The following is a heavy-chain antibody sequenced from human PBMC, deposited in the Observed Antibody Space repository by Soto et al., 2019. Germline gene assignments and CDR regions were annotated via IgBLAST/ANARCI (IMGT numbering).Heavy chain of an antibody. CDR1: GGSISSYY. CDR3: ARDGGWYRSDYYGMAV. J-gene: IGHJ6*02. D-gene: IGHD6-19*01. CDR2: IDTSGST. Sequence: KPSETLSLTCTVSGGSISSYYWSWIRQPAGKGLEWIGRIDTSGSTNYNPSLKSRVTMSVDTSKNQCSLKLSSVTAADTAVYYCARDGGWYRSDYYGMAVWGQGTTATVSS. V-gene: IGHV4-4*07.